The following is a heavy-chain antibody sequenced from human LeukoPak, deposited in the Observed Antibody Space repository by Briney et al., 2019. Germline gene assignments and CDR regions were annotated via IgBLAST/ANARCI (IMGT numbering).Heavy chain of an antibody. CDR2: ISGSGGST. J-gene: IGHJ2*01. CDR3: AKDKGWYFDL. V-gene: IGHV3-23*01. Sequence: GGSLRLSCAASGFTFDDYGMSWVRQAPGKGLEWVSAISGSGGSTYYADSVKGRFTISRDNSKNTLYLQMNSLRAEDTAVYYCAKDKGWYFDLWGRGTLVTVSS. CDR1: GFTFDDYG.